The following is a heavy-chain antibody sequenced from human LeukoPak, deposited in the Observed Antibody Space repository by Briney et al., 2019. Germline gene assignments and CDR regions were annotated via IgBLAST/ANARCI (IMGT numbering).Heavy chain of an antibody. CDR2: INTNSRII. J-gene: IGHJ4*02. CDR3: VRDLVLVDTPGDDFDF. CDR1: GFPFSSYW. Sequence: GGSLRLSCAAPGFPFSSYWMHWVRQAPGKGLVWVARINTNSRIITYADSVRGRFTISRDNAKNTLSLQMNSMRAEDTAVYYCVRDLVLVDTPGDDFDFWGQGTLVTVSS. D-gene: IGHD2-8*02. V-gene: IGHV3-74*03.